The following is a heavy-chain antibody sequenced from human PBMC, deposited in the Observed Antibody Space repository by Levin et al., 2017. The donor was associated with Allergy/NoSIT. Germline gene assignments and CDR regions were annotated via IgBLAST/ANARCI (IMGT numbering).Heavy chain of an antibody. CDR3: AKDELYYGSGSYDHAFDI. CDR1: GFTFDDYT. CDR2: ISWDGGST. V-gene: IGHV3-43*01. J-gene: IGHJ3*02. D-gene: IGHD3-10*01. Sequence: GGSLRLSCAASGFTFDDYTMHWVRQAPGKGLEWVSLISWDGGSTYYADSVKGRFTICRDNSKNSLYLQMNSLRTEDTALYYCAKDELYYGSGSYDHAFDIWGQGTMVTVSS.